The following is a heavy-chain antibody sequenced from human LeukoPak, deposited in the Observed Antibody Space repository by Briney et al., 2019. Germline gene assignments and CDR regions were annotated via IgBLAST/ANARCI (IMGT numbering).Heavy chain of an antibody. D-gene: IGHD3-22*01. J-gene: IGHJ2*01. V-gene: IGHV4-4*08. Sequence: PSETLSLTCTVSGGSIFSYYWNWIRQSPGKGLEWLGYIYSNGITNYSPSLRSRGTISIATSKNQFSLRLASVTAADTAIYYCARRAYFDSSVYSPTSGYFDLWGRGTLVTVSS. CDR3: ARRAYFDSSVYSPTSGYFDL. CDR1: GGSIFSYY. CDR2: IYSNGIT.